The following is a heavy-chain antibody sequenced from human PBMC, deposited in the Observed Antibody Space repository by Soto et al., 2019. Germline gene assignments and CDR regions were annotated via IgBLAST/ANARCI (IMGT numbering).Heavy chain of an antibody. CDR3: VRVDDSIGYLNDVFDI. J-gene: IGHJ3*02. D-gene: IGHD3-22*01. Sequence: ASVKVSCKASGYTFTGYYMHWVRQAPGQGLEWMGWINPNSGGTNYAQKFQGWVTMTRDTSISTAYMELSRLRSDDTAVYYCVRVDDSIGYLNDVFDIWGQGTMVIVSS. CDR1: GYTFTGYY. V-gene: IGHV1-2*04. CDR2: INPNSGGT.